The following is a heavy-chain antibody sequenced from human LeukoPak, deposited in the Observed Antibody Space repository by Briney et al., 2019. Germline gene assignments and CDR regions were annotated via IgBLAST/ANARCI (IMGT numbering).Heavy chain of an antibody. CDR1: GGSFSGYY. CDR3: ARAGIAAAGI. D-gene: IGHD6-13*01. CDR2: IYYSGST. J-gene: IGHJ4*02. V-gene: IGHV4-30-4*01. Sequence: TSETLSLTCAVYGGSFSGYYWSWIRQPPGKGLEWIGYIYYSGSTYYNPSLKSRVTISVDTSKNQFSLKLSSVTAADTAVYYCARAGIAAAGIWGQGTLVTVSS.